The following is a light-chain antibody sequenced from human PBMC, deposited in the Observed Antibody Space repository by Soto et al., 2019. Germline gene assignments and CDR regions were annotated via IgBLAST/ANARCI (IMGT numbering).Light chain of an antibody. V-gene: IGLV1-40*01. CDR3: SSYDSSLSGL. J-gene: IGLJ1*01. Sequence: QSVLTQPPSVSGAPGQRVTISCTGSSSNIGAGYDVHWYQQLPGTAPKLLIYGNSNRPSGVPDRFSGSKSGTSASLAITGLQAEDEADYYCSSYDSSLSGLFGTGTKLTVL. CDR1: SSNIGAGYD. CDR2: GNS.